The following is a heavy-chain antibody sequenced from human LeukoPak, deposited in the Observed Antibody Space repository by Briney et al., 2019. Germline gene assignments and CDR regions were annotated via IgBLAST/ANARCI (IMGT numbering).Heavy chain of an antibody. J-gene: IGHJ4*02. CDR2: IKQDGSEK. V-gene: IGHV3-7*01. CDR3: ASGAYCGGDCYSYY. Sequence: PGGSLRLSCAASGFTFSSYWMNWVRQAPGKGLEWVANIKQDGSEKYYVDSVKGRFTISRDNAKNSLYLQMNSLRAEDTAVYYCASGAYCGGDCYSYYWGQGTLVTVSS. D-gene: IGHD2-21*02. CDR1: GFTFSSYW.